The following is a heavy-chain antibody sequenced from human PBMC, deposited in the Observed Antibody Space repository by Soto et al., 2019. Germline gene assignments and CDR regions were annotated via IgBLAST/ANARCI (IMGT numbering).Heavy chain of an antibody. V-gene: IGHV1-2*04. Sequence: GASVKVSCKASGYTFTGYYMHWVRQAPGQGLEWMGWINPNSGGTNYAQKFQGWVTMTRDTSISTAYMELSRLRSDDTAVYYCARELANGYCSGGSCGRFDPWGQGTLVTVSS. D-gene: IGHD2-15*01. CDR3: ARELANGYCSGGSCGRFDP. CDR2: INPNSGGT. CDR1: GYTFTGYY. J-gene: IGHJ5*02.